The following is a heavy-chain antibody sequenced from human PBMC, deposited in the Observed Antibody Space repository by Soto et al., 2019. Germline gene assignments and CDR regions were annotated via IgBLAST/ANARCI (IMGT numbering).Heavy chain of an antibody. CDR2: IYYSGST. D-gene: IGHD5-12*01. Sequence: TLSLTCTVSGCSISSGDYYWSWIRQPPGKGLEWIGYIYYSGSTYYNPSLKSRVTISVDTSKNQFSLKLSSVTAADTAVYYRARGLWLQPTALFDYWGQGTLVTVSS. CDR3: ARGLWLQPTALFDY. CDR1: GCSISSGDYY. J-gene: IGHJ4*02. V-gene: IGHV4-30-4*01.